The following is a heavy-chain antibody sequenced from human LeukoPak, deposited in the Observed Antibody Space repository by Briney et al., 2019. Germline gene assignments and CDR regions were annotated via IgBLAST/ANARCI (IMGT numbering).Heavy chain of an antibody. CDR3: ARNTPYIDFWSGFFTPFDH. V-gene: IGHV4-39*01. J-gene: IGHJ4*02. CDR1: GGSISTSGRY. D-gene: IGHD3-3*01. Sequence: SETLSLTCTVSGGSISTSGRYWGWIRQPPGKGLEWIVSMYDGGDGQYNPCLKSRVSMSVDTSKNQFSLKLTSETAADTAVFYCARNTPYIDFWSGFFTPFDHWGQGILVTVSS. CDR2: MYDGGDG.